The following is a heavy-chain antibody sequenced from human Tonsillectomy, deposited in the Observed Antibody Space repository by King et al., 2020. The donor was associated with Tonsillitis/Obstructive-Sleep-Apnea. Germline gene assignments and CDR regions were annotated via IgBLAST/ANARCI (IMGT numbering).Heavy chain of an antibody. CDR2: IYWDDDK. D-gene: IGHD6-19*01. Sequence: TLKESGPTLVKPTQTLTLTCTFSGVSLRTSGVGVGWIRQPPGKALEWLALIYWDDDKLDSPSLKIRHTITKDTSKKQVVLTMTNMDPVDTATYYCAQRGSSGWQTPEYLQHWGQGTLVTVSS. V-gene: IGHV2-5*02. CDR1: GVSLRTSGVG. J-gene: IGHJ1*01. CDR3: AQRGSSGWQTPEYLQH.